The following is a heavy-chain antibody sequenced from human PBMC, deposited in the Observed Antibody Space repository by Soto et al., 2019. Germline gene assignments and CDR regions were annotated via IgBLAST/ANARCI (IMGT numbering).Heavy chain of an antibody. D-gene: IGHD1-26*01. CDR3: AKDLDGSYYSFWFDP. Sequence: PVGSLRLSCAASGFTFSSYAMSWVRQAPGKGLEWVSAISGSGGSTYYADSVKGRFTISRDNSKNTLYLQMNSLRAEDTAVYYCAKDLDGSYYSFWFDPWGQGTLVTVSS. V-gene: IGHV3-23*01. J-gene: IGHJ5*02. CDR1: GFTFSSYA. CDR2: ISGSGGST.